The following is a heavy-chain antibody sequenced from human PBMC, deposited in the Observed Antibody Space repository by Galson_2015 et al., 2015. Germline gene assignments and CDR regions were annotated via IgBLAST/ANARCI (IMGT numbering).Heavy chain of an antibody. J-gene: IGHJ4*02. CDR3: ARGDDYSNLFDY. Sequence: SLRLSCAASGFTFSNYWMAWVRQDPGKGLQWVADINQDGSERYSVDSAKGRFTISRDNAKNSLYLQMNSLRAEDTAVYYCARGDDYSNLFDYWGQGTLVTVSS. D-gene: IGHD4-11*01. CDR1: GFTFSNYW. CDR2: INQDGSER. V-gene: IGHV3-7*02.